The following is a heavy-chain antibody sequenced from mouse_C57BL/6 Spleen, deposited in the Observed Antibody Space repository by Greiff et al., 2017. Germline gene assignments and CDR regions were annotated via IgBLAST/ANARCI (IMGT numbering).Heavy chain of an antibody. CDR1: GYTFTGYW. V-gene: IGHV1-9*01. Sequence: VKLVESGAELMKPGASVKLSCKATGYTFTGYWIEWVKQRPGHGLEWIGEILPGSGSTNYNEKFKGKATFTADTSSNTAYMQLSSLTTEDSAIYYCAREERYTAQATRCAMDYWGQGTSVTVSS. D-gene: IGHD3-2*02. J-gene: IGHJ4*01. CDR2: ILPGSGST. CDR3: AREERYTAQATRCAMDY.